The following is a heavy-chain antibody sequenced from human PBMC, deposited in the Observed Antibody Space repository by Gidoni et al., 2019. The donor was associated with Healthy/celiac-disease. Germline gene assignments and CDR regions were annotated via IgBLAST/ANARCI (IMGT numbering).Heavy chain of an antibody. CDR2: MNPNSGNT. J-gene: IGHJ1*01. CDR3: ARAGSITMIVVVEEYFQH. D-gene: IGHD3-22*01. CDR1: GYTFTSYD. Sequence: QVQLVQSGAEVKKPGASVKVSCKASGYTFTSYDINWVRQATGQGLEWMGWMNPNSGNTGYAQKFQGRVTMTRNTSISTAYMELSSLRSEDTAVYYCARAGSITMIVVVEEYFQHWGQGTLVTVSS. V-gene: IGHV1-8*01.